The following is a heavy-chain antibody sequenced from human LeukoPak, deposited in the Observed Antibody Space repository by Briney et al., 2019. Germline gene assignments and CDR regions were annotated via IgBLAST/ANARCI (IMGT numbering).Heavy chain of an antibody. CDR2: INPNSGGT. J-gene: IGHJ6*03. CDR1: GYTFTGYY. CDR3: ARDQEAYCGGDCSYYYYMDV. V-gene: IGHV1-2*02. Sequence: ASVKVSCKASGYTFTGYYMHWVQQAPGQGLEWMGWINPNSGGTNYAQKFQGRVTMTRDTSISTAYMELSRLRSDDTAVYYCARDQEAYCGGDCSYYYYMDVWGKGTTVTVSS. D-gene: IGHD2-21*01.